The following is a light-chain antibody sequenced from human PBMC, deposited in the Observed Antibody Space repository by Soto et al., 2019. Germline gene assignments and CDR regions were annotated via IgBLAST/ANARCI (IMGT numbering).Light chain of an antibody. CDR3: QQGNTWPPIT. Sequence: EIVLTQSPVTLSLSPGEIATLSCRASQSVRTYLAWYQVKPCQAPRLLIYDASRRASGVPARFSGSGSGTYFTLTSSSVEPEDFALYYCQQGNTWPPITFGKGTRLAIK. CDR1: QSVRTY. V-gene: IGKV3-11*01. J-gene: IGKJ5*01. CDR2: DAS.